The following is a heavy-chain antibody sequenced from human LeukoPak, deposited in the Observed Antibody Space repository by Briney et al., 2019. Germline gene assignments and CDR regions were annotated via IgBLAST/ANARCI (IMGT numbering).Heavy chain of an antibody. Sequence: LRESLKISCKGSGYSFTSYWIGWVRQMPGKGLEWMGIIYPGDSDTRYSPSFQGQVTISADKSISTAYLQWSSLKASDTAMYYCARLITMVRGVTESRYFDYWSQGTLVTVSS. J-gene: IGHJ4*02. D-gene: IGHD3-10*01. CDR2: IYPGDSDT. CDR3: ARLITMVRGVTESRYFDY. V-gene: IGHV5-51*01. CDR1: GYSFTSYW.